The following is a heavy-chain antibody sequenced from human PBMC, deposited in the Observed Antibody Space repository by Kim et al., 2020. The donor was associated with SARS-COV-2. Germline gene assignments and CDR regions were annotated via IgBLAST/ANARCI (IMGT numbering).Heavy chain of an antibody. V-gene: IGHV4-59*01. CDR3: ARSPGFDGLRYYFDY. J-gene: IGHJ4*02. Sequence: SETLSLTCTVSGGSISSYYWSWIRQPPGKGLEWIGYIYYSGSTNYNPSLKSRVTISVDTSKNQFSLKLSSVTAADTAVYYCARSPGFDGLRYYFDYWGQGTLVTVSS. CDR2: IYYSGST. CDR1: GGSISSYY. D-gene: IGHD5-12*01.